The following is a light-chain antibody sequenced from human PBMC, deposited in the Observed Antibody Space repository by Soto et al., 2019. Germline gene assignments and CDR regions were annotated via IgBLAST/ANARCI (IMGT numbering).Light chain of an antibody. CDR1: GSNMGTNS. CDR2: RND. J-gene: IGLJ2*01. Sequence: QSVLTQPPSASGTPGQKVTISCSGSGSNMGTNSVSWYQLLPGTAPKLLIFRNDKRPSGVPDRLSGSRSGTSASRAISGLQSEDEGDYYCASWDDSLNGVIFGEGTKVTVL. V-gene: IGLV1-44*01. CDR3: ASWDDSLNGVI.